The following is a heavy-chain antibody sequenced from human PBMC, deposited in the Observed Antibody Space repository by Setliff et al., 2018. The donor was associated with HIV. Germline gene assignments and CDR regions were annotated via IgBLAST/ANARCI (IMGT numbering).Heavy chain of an antibody. D-gene: IGHD3-3*01. CDR2: VNPSGGT. CDR3: ATSTSRFFWNGFYQGGFGSRNSHSFEN. J-gene: IGHJ4*02. V-gene: IGHV1-2*02. Sequence: ASVKVSCKASGYTFNNFYLHWVRLAPGQGLEWMGMVNPSGGTNYAQKFQGRVTMTRDTSISTAYMELSSLKSDDTAMYYCATSTSRFFWNGFYQGGFGSRNSHSFENWGQGTLVTVSS. CDR1: GYTFNNFY.